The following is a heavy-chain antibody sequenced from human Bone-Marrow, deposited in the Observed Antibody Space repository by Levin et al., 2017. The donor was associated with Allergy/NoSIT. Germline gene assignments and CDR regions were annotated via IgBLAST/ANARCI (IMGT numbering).Heavy chain of an antibody. CDR1: GFTFSSFT. V-gene: IGHV3-48*04. CDR3: ARGRTGYFDA. J-gene: IGHJ4*02. D-gene: IGHD3/OR15-3a*01. CDR2: TNTIGTNI. Sequence: GESLKISCAASGFTFSSFTMNWVRQAPGKGLEWVSYTNTIGTNIFYADSVKGRFTISRDNAKNSVYLQMNGLRAEDTAVYYCARGRTGYFDAWGQGTLVTVSS.